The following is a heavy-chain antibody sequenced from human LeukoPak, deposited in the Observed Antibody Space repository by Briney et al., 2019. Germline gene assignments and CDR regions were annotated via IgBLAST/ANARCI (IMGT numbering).Heavy chain of an antibody. CDR2: ISSSSIYI. J-gene: IGHJ4*02. D-gene: IGHD5-18*01. V-gene: IGHV3-11*05. Sequence: GGPLRLSCAASGFTFSDYYMSWIRQAPGKGLEWVSSISSSSIYIYYADSVKGRFTISRDNAKKSLYLQMNSLRAEDTAVYYCARVAAADTAMMNFDHWGQGTLVTVSS. CDR3: ARVAAADTAMMNFDH. CDR1: GFTFSDYY.